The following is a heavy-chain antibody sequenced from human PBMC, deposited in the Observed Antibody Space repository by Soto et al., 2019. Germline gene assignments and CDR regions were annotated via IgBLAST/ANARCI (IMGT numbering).Heavy chain of an antibody. V-gene: IGHV3-23*01. CDR3: AMLNSGSYFYHGMDV. J-gene: IGHJ6*02. CDR2: ISGSGGNT. D-gene: IGHD1-26*01. CDR1: GFTFSSYA. Sequence: EVQLLESGGDLVQPGGSLRLSCAASGFTFSSYAMNWVRQAPGKGLEWVSAISGSGGNTFYADSVKGRFTISRDNSKNTLFLQMHSLRAEDTAIYYCAMLNSGSYFYHGMDVWGQGTTVTVSS.